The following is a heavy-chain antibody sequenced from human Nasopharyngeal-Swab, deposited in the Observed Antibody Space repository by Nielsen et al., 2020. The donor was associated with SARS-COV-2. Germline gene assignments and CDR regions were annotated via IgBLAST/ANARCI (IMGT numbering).Heavy chain of an antibody. D-gene: IGHD3-3*01. J-gene: IGHJ3*01. CDR1: GASIWNYY. CDR3: AATPPCASQSGCAFDF. Sequence: SETLSLTCIVSGASIWNYYWSWFRPPPGEGLQWIGYSYIRGGTYYSPSLRGRVSISVDTSQNQFSLRLNSVTAADTAVYYCAATPPCASQSGCAFDFWSQGTRVTVSA. CDR2: SYIRGGT. V-gene: IGHV4-4*08.